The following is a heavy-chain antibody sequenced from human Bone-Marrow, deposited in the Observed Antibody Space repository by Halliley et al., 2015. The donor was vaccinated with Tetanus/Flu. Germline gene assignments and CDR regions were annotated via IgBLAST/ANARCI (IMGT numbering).Heavy chain of an antibody. CDR2: ISNDGIDQ. CDR3: AKDDGGSQYIADWFDS. J-gene: IGHJ5*01. D-gene: IGHD2-15*01. Sequence: SGFTFSTYAMHWVRQAPGRGLEWVATISNDGIDQSYADSVEGRFFISRDSSKSTVSLQMNSLRGEDTAVYYCAKDDGGSQYIADWFDSWGQGTLVTVSS. CDR1: GFTFSTYA. V-gene: IGHV3-30*18.